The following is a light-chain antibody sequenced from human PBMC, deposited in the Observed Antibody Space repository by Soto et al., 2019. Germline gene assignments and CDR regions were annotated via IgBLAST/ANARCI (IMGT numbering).Light chain of an antibody. Sequence: QSALTQPPSASGSPGQSVTISCTGTSSDVGGDYYVSWYQQNPGKAPKLMIYEVTKRPSWVPARFSGSQSVNTASLTVSGVQAEDEAEYYCLSHAGIHHVVFGGGTKLTVL. V-gene: IGLV2-8*01. CDR1: SSDVGGDYY. CDR3: LSHAGIHHVV. J-gene: IGLJ2*01. CDR2: EVT.